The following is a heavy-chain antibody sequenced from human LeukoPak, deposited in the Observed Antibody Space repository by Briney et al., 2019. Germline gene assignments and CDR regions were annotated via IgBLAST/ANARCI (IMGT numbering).Heavy chain of an antibody. Sequence: KVSCXXSGGTFSSYAISWVRQAPGQGLEWMGGIIPILGTANYTQKFQGRVTITADESTSTAYMELSSLRSEDTAVYYCARDPPQYYDFAVYGMDVWGQGTTVTVSS. CDR2: IIPILGTA. CDR3: ARDPPQYYDFAVYGMDV. CDR1: GGTFSSYA. J-gene: IGHJ6*02. V-gene: IGHV1-69*01. D-gene: IGHD3-3*01.